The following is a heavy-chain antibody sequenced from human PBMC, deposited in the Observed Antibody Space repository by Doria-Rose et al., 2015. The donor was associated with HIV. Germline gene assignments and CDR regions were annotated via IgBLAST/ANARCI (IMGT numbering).Heavy chain of an antibody. CDR3: ARIHSLSSSSLGH. CDR2: LNVGNGDT. D-gene: IGHD6-13*01. V-gene: IGHV1-3*01. Sequence: KTSGYTFSAYAIHWVRQAPGQRLEWMGWLNVGNGDTRYSRKFQDRVTVTSDTSANTGYMALSSLRSEDTAVYYCARIHSLSSSSLGHWGQGKLVTVAS. J-gene: IGHJ4*02. CDR1: GYTFSAYA.